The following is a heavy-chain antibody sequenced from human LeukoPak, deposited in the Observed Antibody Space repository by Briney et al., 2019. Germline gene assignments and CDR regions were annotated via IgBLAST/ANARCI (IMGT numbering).Heavy chain of an antibody. D-gene: IGHD3-9*01. CDR3: ARGMILTGYYSIGSFVY. CDR2: IIPIFGTA. J-gene: IGHJ4*02. CDR1: GYTFTSYA. Sequence: SVKVSCKASGYTFTSYAMHWVRQAPGQGLEWMGGIIPIFGTANYAQKFQGRVTITADESTSTAYMELSSLRSEDTAVYYCARGMILTGYYSIGSFVYWGQGTLVTVSS. V-gene: IGHV1-69*13.